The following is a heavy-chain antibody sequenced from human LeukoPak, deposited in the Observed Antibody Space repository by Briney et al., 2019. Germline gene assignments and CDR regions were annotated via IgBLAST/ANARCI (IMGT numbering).Heavy chain of an antibody. V-gene: IGHV1-2*02. J-gene: IGHJ4*02. D-gene: IGHD2-21*02. CDR1: GYALTGDY. CDR3: ARDYYCGGDCYAFDY. Sequence: ASVKVSCKASGYALTGDYMHWVRQAPGQGLEWMGWINPNSGGTNYAQKFQGRVTMTRDTSISTAYMELSRLRSDDTAVYYCARDYYCGGDCYAFDYWGQGTLVTVSS. CDR2: INPNSGGT.